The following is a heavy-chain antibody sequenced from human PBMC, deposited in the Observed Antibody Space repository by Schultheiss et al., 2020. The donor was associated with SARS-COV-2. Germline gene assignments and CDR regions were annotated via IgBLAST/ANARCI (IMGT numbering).Heavy chain of an antibody. V-gene: IGHV4-39*07. CDR2: IYYTGTT. Sequence: SETLSLTCTVSGGSITSNYYGAWIRQPPGKGLEYIGTIYYTGTTYYNPSLKSRVTISVDTSKNQFSLRLTSVTAADTAVYYCARAGKAVAGYYYYGMDVWGQGTTVTVSS. CDR1: GGSITSNYY. J-gene: IGHJ6*02. D-gene: IGHD6-19*01. CDR3: ARAGKAVAGYYYYGMDV.